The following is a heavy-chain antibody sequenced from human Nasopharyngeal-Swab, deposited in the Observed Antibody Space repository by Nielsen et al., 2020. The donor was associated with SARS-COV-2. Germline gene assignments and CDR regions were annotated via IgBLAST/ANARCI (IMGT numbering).Heavy chain of an antibody. V-gene: IGHV3-21*01. CDR3: ARSYYDNSGYYPDAFDI. J-gene: IGHJ3*02. CDR2: IGSSGSLS. D-gene: IGHD3-22*01. Sequence: GESLKISCAASGFTFSSYRMNWVRQAPGKGLEWVSVIGSSGSLSYNADSVKGRFTISRDNDKNSLYLQMNSLRVEDTAVYYCARSYYDNSGYYPDAFDIWGHGTKVTVSS. CDR1: GFTFSSYR.